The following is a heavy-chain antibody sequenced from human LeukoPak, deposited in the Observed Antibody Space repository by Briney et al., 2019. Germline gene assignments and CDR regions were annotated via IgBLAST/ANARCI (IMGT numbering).Heavy chain of an antibody. D-gene: IGHD2-15*01. Sequence: PGGSLRLSCAASGFTFSSYAMHWVRQAPGKGLEWVAVISYDGSNKYYADSVKGRFTISRDNSKNTLYLQMNSLRAEDTAVYYCARDRDFAVAAIKSGRRENGIYYYGMDVWGQGTTVTVSS. CDR1: GFTFSSYA. V-gene: IGHV3-30*04. J-gene: IGHJ6*02. CDR3: ARDRDFAVAAIKSGRRENGIYYYGMDV. CDR2: ISYDGSNK.